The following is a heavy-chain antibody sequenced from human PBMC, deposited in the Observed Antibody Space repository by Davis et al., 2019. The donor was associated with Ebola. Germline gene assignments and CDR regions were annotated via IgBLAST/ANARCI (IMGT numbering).Heavy chain of an antibody. Sequence: SETLSLTCAVYGGSFSGYYWSWIRQPPGKGLEWIGEINHSGSTNYNPSLKSRVTISVDTSKNQFSLKLSSVTAADTAVYYCARGSRGPSWGDSRNRFDPRGQGTLVTVSS. J-gene: IGHJ5*02. CDR1: GGSFSGYY. CDR3: ARGSRGPSWGDSRNRFDP. CDR2: INHSGST. D-gene: IGHD6-13*01. V-gene: IGHV4-34*01.